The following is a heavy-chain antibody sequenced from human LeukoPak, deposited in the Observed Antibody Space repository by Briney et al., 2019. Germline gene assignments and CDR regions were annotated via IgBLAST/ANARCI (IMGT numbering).Heavy chain of an antibody. CDR2: LDPEDGET. D-gene: IGHD3-22*01. CDR3: ATERYYDSSGYYQRWFDP. CDR1: GYTLTELS. V-gene: IGHV1-24*01. J-gene: IGHJ5*02. Sequence: ASVKVSCKVSGYTLTELSMHWVRQAPGKGLEWMGGLDPEDGETIYAQKFQGRVTMTEDTSTDTAYMELSSLRSEDTAVYYCATERYYDSSGYYQRWFDPWGQGTLVTVSS.